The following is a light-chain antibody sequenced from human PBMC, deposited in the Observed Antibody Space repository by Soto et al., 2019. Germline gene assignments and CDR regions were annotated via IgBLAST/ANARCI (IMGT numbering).Light chain of an antibody. CDR2: AAS. J-gene: IGKJ3*01. Sequence: EIAVTQSPGILSVSPGDRATLSCRASQSVGRNLAWYQQKPSQAPTLLIYAASTRATGLPARISGRGSGTDFTLTISSLHSEDFAVYYCQEYRKWPLFTFGPGKRVDIK. CDR1: QSVGRN. CDR3: QEYRKWPLFT. V-gene: IGKV3-15*01.